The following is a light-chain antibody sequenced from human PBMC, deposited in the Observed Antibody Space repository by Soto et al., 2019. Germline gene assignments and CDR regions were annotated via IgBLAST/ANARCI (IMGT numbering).Light chain of an antibody. CDR3: SSFTRSNSYV. CDR2: DVS. Sequence: QSVLTQPASVSGSPGLSITISCTGTSSDVGAYNYVSWYQQHPGKVPKLMIYDVSDRPSGVSNRFSGSKSGNTASLTISGLQAEDEADYYCSSFTRSNSYVFGTGTKLTVL. V-gene: IGLV2-14*03. J-gene: IGLJ1*01. CDR1: SSDVGAYNY.